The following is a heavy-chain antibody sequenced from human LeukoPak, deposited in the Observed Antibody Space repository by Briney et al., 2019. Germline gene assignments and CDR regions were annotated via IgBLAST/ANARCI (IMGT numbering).Heavy chain of an antibody. V-gene: IGHV4-39*01. J-gene: IGHJ4*02. CDR1: GXSISSSSYY. D-gene: IGHD5-12*01. CDR3: ARHSGNGYVYPFDY. CDR2: IYYSGST. Sequence: PSETLSLTCTVSGXSISSSSYYWGWIRQPPGKGLEWIGTIYYSGSTYYNPSLKSRLTISVDTSKNRFSLGLTSVTAADTAVHYCARHSGNGYVYPFDYWGQGTLVTVSS.